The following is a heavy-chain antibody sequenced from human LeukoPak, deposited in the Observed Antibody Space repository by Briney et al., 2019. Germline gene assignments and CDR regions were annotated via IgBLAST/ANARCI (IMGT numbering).Heavy chain of an antibody. CDR3: AKPYSSSWSAFDP. V-gene: IGHV3-23*01. CDR1: GFTFSSYA. CDR2: ISGSGGST. J-gene: IGHJ5*02. Sequence: GALRLSCAASGFTFSSYAMSWVRQAPGKGLEWVSAISGSGGSTYYADSVKGRLTISRDNSKNTLYLQMNSLRAEDTAVYYCAKPYSSSWSAFDPWGQGTLVTVSS. D-gene: IGHD6-13*01.